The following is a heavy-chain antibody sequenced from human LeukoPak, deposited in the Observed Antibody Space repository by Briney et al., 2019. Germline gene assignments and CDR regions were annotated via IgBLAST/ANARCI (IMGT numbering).Heavy chain of an antibody. CDR2: ISGSGGST. D-gene: IGHD3-9*01. CDR1: GFTFSSYG. Sequence: GGSLRLSCAAFGFTFSSYGMSWVRQAPGKGLEWVSAISGSGGSTYYADSVKGRFTISRDNSKNTLYLQMNSLRAEDTAVYYCAKDAVLRYFDWLPRYFYYYYYMDVWGKGTTVTISS. J-gene: IGHJ6*03. V-gene: IGHV3-23*01. CDR3: AKDAVLRYFDWLPRYFYYYYYMDV.